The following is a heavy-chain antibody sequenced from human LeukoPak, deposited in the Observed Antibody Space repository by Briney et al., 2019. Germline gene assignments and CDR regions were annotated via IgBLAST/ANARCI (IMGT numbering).Heavy chain of an antibody. V-gene: IGHV1-2*02. CDR2: INPNSGGT. J-gene: IGHJ3*02. CDR1: GYTFTSYG. CDR3: ARAGTSDDAFDI. Sequence: ASVKVSCKASGYTFTSYGISWVRQAPGQGLEWMGWINPNSGGTNYAQKFQGRVTMTRDTSISTAYMELSRLRSDDTAVYYCARAGTSDDAFDIWGQGTMVTVSS. D-gene: IGHD1-1*01.